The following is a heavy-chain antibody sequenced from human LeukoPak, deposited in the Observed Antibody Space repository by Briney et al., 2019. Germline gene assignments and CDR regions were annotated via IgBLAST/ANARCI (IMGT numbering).Heavy chain of an antibody. J-gene: IGHJ5*02. Sequence: PGGSLRLSCAAPGFTFDDYGMSWVRQAPGKGLEWVSGINWNGGSTGHADSVKGRFTISRDNAKNSLYLQMNSLRAEDTALYYCARFDSSGYHDAWGQGTLVTVSS. CDR2: INWNGGST. D-gene: IGHD3-22*01. V-gene: IGHV3-20*04. CDR1: GFTFDDYG. CDR3: ARFDSSGYHDA.